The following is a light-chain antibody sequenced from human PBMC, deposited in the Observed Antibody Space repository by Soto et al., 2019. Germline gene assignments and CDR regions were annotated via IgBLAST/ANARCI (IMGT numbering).Light chain of an antibody. J-gene: IGKJ4*01. V-gene: IGKV3-11*01. CDR2: DAS. CDR1: QSVSSY. Sequence: DIVLTQSPATLALSAGESATLSCRASQSVSSYLAWYQQKPGQAPRLLIYDASNRATGIPARFSGSGSGTDFTLTISSLEPEDFAVYYCQQRSNWPLTFGGGTMVDIK. CDR3: QQRSNWPLT.